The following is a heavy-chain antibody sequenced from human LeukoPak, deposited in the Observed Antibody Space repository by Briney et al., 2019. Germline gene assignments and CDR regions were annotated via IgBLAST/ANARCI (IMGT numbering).Heavy chain of an antibody. Sequence: GGSLRLSCAASGFNFEGYGVSWVRQAPGKGLEWVSGINWTGDNTAYADSVKGRFTISRDNAKNSLYLQMDSLRADDTALYYCAALTGPRTFDYWGQGTLVTVSS. D-gene: IGHD1-20*01. J-gene: IGHJ4*02. V-gene: IGHV3-20*04. CDR1: GFNFEGYG. CDR3: AALTGPRTFDY. CDR2: INWTGDNT.